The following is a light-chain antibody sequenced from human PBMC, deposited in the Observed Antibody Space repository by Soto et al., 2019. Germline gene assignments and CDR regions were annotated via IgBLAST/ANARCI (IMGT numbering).Light chain of an antibody. CDR1: PSVSNS. Sequence: ESVLTQSPATLSLSPGERATLSCRASPSVSNSLAWYQHKPGQAPRLLIYDASNRATGVPTRFSGSGSGTEFNLTISSLQSEDFGAYYCQQYNNWPRATFGGGTKVEIK. CDR2: DAS. J-gene: IGKJ4*01. CDR3: QQYNNWPRAT. V-gene: IGKV3-11*01.